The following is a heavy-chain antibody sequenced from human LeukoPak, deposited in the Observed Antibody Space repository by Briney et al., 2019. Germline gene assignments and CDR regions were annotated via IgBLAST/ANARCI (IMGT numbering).Heavy chain of an antibody. CDR1: GFPFSSYW. Sequence: GGSLRLSCVASGFPFSSYWMTWVRQAPGKGLEWVANIKQDGSKKSYVDSVKGRFTISKDNAKNTVYLQMNSLRSEDTAAYYCASGSYYYDSSGYYYTGPFDYWGQGTLVTVSS. CDR3: ASGSYYYDSSGYYYTGPFDY. D-gene: IGHD3-22*01. CDR2: IKQDGSKK. V-gene: IGHV3-7*03. J-gene: IGHJ4*02.